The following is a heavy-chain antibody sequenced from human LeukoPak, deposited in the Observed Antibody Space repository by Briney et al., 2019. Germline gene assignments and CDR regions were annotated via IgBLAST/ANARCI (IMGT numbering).Heavy chain of an antibody. CDR2: ISSSSSYI. Sequence: PGGSLRLSCAASGFTFSSYSMNWVRQAPGKGLEWVSSISSSSSYIHYADSVKGRFTISRDNAKNSLYLQMNSLRAEDTAVYYCARAVRDILTGYYLDYWGQGTLVTVSS. D-gene: IGHD3-9*01. CDR3: ARAVRDILTGYYLDY. V-gene: IGHV3-21*01. J-gene: IGHJ4*02. CDR1: GFTFSSYS.